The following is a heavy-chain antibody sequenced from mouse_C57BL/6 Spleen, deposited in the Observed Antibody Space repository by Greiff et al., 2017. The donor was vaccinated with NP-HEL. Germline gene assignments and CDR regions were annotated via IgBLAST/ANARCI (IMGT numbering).Heavy chain of an antibody. J-gene: IGHJ4*01. V-gene: IGHV5-17*01. CDR3: AREGNYGAMDY. D-gene: IGHD1-1*01. CDR2: ISSGSSTI. Sequence: EVKVEESGGGLVKPGGSLKLSCAASGFTFSDYGMHWVRQAPEKGLEWVAYISSGSSTIYYADTVKGRFTISRDNAKNTLFLQMTSLRSEDTAMYYCAREGNYGAMDYWGQGTSVTVSS. CDR1: GFTFSDYG.